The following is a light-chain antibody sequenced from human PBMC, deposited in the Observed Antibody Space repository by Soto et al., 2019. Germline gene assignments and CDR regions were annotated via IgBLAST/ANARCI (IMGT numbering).Light chain of an antibody. V-gene: IGKV1-5*01. CDR2: DSS. J-gene: IGKJ5*01. Sequence: DIQMTQSPSTLSASVGDRVTITCRASQNISIWLAWYQQRPGRAPRLLIYDSSSLESGVPSTFSGSGSGTEFSLTISNLRPDDLATYYCQHYHSFSITFGQGTRLEI. CDR3: QHYHSFSIT. CDR1: QNISIW.